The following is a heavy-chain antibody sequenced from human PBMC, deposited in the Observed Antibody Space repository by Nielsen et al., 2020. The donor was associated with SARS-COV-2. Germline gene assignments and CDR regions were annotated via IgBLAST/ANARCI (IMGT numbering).Heavy chain of an antibody. CDR2: ISYDGSNK. D-gene: IGHD3-16*01. CDR3: ARGGPMITFGGERIY. Sequence: GESLKISCAASGFTFSDYYMSWIRQAPGKGLEWVAVISYDGSNKYYADSVKGRFTISRDNSKNTLYLQMNSLRAEDTAVYYCARGGPMITFGGERIYWGQGTLVTVSS. J-gene: IGHJ4*02. V-gene: IGHV3-30*03. CDR1: GFTFSDYY.